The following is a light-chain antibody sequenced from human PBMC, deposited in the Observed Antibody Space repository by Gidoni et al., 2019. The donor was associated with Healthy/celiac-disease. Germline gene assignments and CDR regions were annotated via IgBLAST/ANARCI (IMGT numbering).Light chain of an antibody. CDR3: QQSYSTPRT. J-gene: IGKJ1*01. CDR2: AAS. V-gene: IGKV1-39*01. CDR1: QSISSY. Sequence: DIQMTQSPSSLSASVGDRVTITCRASQSISSYLNWYQQKPGKAPKLLLYAASSLQSGVPSMFSGSGSGTDFTLTISSLQPEDFATYYCQQSYSTPRTFGQGTKVEIK.